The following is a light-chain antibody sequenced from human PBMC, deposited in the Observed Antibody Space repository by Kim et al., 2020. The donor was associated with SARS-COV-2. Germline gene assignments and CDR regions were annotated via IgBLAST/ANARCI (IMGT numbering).Light chain of an antibody. CDR1: RSLSSSD. V-gene: IGKV3-20*01. Sequence: PEASATLSRRASRSLSSSDLAWSQQKPGQAPRLLIDGASSRATCIPDRVSGSGSGTDFTLTIIRLEPEDFAVYYCQQYGSSPRTFGQGTKLEI. J-gene: IGKJ2*01. CDR2: GAS. CDR3: QQYGSSPRT.